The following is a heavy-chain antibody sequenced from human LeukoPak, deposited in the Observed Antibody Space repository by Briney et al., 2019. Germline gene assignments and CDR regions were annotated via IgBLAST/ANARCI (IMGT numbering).Heavy chain of an antibody. V-gene: IGHV4-38-2*01. Sequence: SETLSLTCAVSGYSISSGYYWGWIRQPPGKGLEWIGSIYHSGSTYYNPSLKSRVTISVDTSKNQFSQKLSSVTAADTAVYYCARGDVDIVATIFDYWGQGTLVTVSS. D-gene: IGHD5-12*01. J-gene: IGHJ4*02. CDR2: IYHSGST. CDR1: GYSISSGYY. CDR3: ARGDVDIVATIFDY.